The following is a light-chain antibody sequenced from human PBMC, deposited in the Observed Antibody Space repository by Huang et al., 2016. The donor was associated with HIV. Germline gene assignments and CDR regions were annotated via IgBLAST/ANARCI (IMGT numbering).Light chain of an antibody. J-gene: IGKJ4*01. CDR1: QRVSSY. V-gene: IGKV3-11*01. CDR3: QQRSNWLT. CDR2: DAS. Sequence: ETVLTQSPATLSLSPGERATLSCRASQRVSSYVAWYQQKPGQAPRLLIYDASDRATGIPARFSGSGSGTDFTLTISSLEPEDFAVYYCQQRSNWLTFGGGTKVEI.